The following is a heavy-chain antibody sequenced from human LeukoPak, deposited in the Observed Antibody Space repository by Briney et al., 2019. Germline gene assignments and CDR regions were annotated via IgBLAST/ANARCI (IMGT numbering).Heavy chain of an antibody. J-gene: IGHJ4*02. Sequence: GRSLRLSCAASGFTFGTYGMHWVRQAPGKGLEWVAVISYDGSNKYYADSVRGRFTISRDNSKNTLYLQMNSLRAEDTAVYYCARHPPYYDSSVGIDYWGQGTLVTVSS. CDR2: ISYDGSNK. CDR3: ARHPPYYDSSVGIDY. V-gene: IGHV3-30*03. D-gene: IGHD3-22*01. CDR1: GFTFGTYG.